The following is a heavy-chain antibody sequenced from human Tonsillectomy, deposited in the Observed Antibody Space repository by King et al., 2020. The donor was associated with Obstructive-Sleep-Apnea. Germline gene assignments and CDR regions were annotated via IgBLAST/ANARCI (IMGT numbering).Heavy chain of an antibody. V-gene: IGHV6-1*01. CDR3: ARGPRPDYDFWSGYNYYYGMDV. J-gene: IGHJ6*02. CDR2: TYYRSKWYN. CDR1: GDSVSSNSAA. D-gene: IGHD3-3*01. Sequence: VQLQQSGPGLVKPSQTLSLTCAISGDSVSSNSAAWNWIRQSPSRGLEWLGRTYYRSKWYNDYAVSVKSRITINPDTSKNQFSLQLNSVTPEDTAVYYCARGPRPDYDFWSGYNYYYGMDVWGQGTTVTVSS.